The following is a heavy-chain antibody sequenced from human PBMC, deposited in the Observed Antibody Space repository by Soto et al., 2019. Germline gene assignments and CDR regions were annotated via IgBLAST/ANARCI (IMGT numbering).Heavy chain of an antibody. V-gene: IGHV1-69*01. J-gene: IGHJ5*02. CDR3: ANDVGCQQLLIVFEP. CDR1: GGTFSNFG. CDR2: IIPIFASS. Sequence: QVQLVQSGAEVKKPGSSVRVSCKASGGTFSNFGFSWVRQAPGHGLEWMGGIIPIFASSNYAQKFQGRLTITADESTSTAYMDLSSLRSEDTAVYFCANDVGCQQLLIVFEPWGQGTLVTVSS. D-gene: IGHD3-16*02.